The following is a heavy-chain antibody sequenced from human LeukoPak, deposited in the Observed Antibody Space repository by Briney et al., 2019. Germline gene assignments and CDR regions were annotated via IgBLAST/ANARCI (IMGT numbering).Heavy chain of an antibody. CDR1: GGSFSGYY. V-gene: IGHV4-34*01. J-gene: IGHJ4*02. D-gene: IGHD3-3*01. CDR2: INHSGST. Sequence: PPETLSLTCAVYGGSFSGYYWSWIRQPPGKGLEWIGEINHSGSTYYNPSLKSRVTISVDTSKNQFSLKPSSVTAADTAVYYCARATYYDFWSGYYHFDYWGQGTLVTVSS. CDR3: ARATYYDFWSGYYHFDY.